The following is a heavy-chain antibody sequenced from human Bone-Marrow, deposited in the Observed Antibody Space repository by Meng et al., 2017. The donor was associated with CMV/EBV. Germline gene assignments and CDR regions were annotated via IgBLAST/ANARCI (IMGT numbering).Heavy chain of an antibody. D-gene: IGHD3-3*01. CDR2: ISAYNGNT. Sequence: ASVKVSCKASGYTFTSYGISWVRQAPGQGLEWMGWISAYNGNTNYAQKLQGRVTMTTDTSTSTAYMELRSLRSDDTAVYHCARDASPRFLEWLSYYYYYGMDVWGQGTTVTVSS. CDR3: ARDASPRFLEWLSYYYYYGMDV. CDR1: GYTFTSYG. J-gene: IGHJ6*02. V-gene: IGHV1-18*01.